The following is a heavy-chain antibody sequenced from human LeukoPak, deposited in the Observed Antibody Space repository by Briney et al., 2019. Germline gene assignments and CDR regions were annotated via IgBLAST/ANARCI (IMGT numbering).Heavy chain of an antibody. V-gene: IGHV5-10-1*01. CDR1: GYSFTSYW. D-gene: IGHD2-15*01. CDR3: ASLGYCSGGSCFDY. Sequence: GESLKISCQGSGYSFTSYWISWVRQMPGTGREWMGRIDPSDSYTNYSPSFQGHVTISADKSISTAYLQWSSLKASDTAMYYCASLGYCSGGSCFDYWGQGTLVAVSS. J-gene: IGHJ4*02. CDR2: IDPSDSYT.